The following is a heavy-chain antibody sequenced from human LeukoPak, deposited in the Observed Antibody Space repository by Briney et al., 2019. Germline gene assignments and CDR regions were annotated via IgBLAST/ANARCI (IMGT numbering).Heavy chain of an antibody. J-gene: IGHJ4*02. CDR2: IQEDGSAK. V-gene: IGHV3-7*01. Sequence: PGGSLRLSCAASGFTFSGHWMSWVRQAPGKGLEWVGHIQEDGSAKAYVVSVKGRFSISRDNAQNSLYLHMTSLRAEDTAVYYCARDRGWLQFDSWGQGTLVTVSS. CDR1: GFTFSGHW. CDR3: ARDRGWLQFDS. D-gene: IGHD5-24*01.